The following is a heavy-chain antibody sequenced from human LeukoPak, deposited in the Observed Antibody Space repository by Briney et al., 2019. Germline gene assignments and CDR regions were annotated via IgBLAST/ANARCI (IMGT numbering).Heavy chain of an antibody. CDR3: ARDRTNGDYPNWFDP. CDR2: IYYSGST. J-gene: IGHJ5*02. CDR1: GGSISSYY. D-gene: IGHD4-17*01. V-gene: IGHV4-59*01. Sequence: SETPSLTCTVSGGSISSYYWSWIRQPPGKGLEWLGYIYYSGSTNYNPSLKSRVTISVDTSMNQFSLKLSSVTAADTAVYYCARDRTNGDYPNWFDPWGQGTLVTVSS.